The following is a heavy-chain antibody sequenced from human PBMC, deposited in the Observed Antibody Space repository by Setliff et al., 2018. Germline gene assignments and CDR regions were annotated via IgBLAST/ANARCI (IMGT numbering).Heavy chain of an antibody. J-gene: IGHJ3*01. Sequence: PSETLSLTCTVSGGSISRGSYYWGWIRQPPGKGLEWIGSIYYSGSTYYNPSLKSRVTLFVDTSKDQFSLRLTSMTAADTAVYYCARQVEMATIAFDVWGQGTMVTVSS. CDR1: GGSISRGSYY. CDR2: IYYSGST. V-gene: IGHV4-39*01. D-gene: IGHD5-12*01. CDR3: ARQVEMATIAFDV.